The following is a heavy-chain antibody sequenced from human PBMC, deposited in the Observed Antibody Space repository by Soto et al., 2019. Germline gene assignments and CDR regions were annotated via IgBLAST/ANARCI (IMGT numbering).Heavy chain of an antibody. J-gene: IGHJ1*01. V-gene: IGHV3-7*03. D-gene: IGHD6-13*01. CDR1: GFTFSSYW. CDR2: IKQDGSEK. CDR3: ATQGVAAAGTPEYFQH. Sequence: GGSLRLSCAASGFTFSSYWMSWVRQAPGKGLEWVANIKQDGSEKYYVDSVKGRFTISRDNAKNSLYLQMNSLRAEDTAVYYCATQGVAAAGTPEYFQHWGQDTLVTVSS.